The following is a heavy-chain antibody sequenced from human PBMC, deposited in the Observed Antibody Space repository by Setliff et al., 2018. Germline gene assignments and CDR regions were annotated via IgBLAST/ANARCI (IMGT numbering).Heavy chain of an antibody. J-gene: IGHJ4*02. CDR3: ARVVGLLVATMPFDY. CDR1: GFSITNGYY. Sequence: PSGTLSLTCAVSGFSITNGYYWGWIRQSPGKQLEWIGNIFQSGITFYNPSLESRVTISLDPSQNQFSLKFRSVTAADTAVYFCARVVGLLVATMPFDYWGPGTLVTVSS. CDR2: IFQSGIT. V-gene: IGHV4-38-2*01. D-gene: IGHD5-12*01.